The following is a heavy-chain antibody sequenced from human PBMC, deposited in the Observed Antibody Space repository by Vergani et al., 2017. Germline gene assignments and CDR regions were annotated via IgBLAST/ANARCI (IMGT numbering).Heavy chain of an antibody. J-gene: IGHJ3*02. V-gene: IGHV3-15*01. CDR1: GFTFSKAW. Sequence: EVQLVESGGGLVKPGGSLRRSCAASGFTFSKAWMSWVRQAPGKGLEWGGRIKRKTDGGTTDYAAPVKGRFTISRDESKNTLYLQMNSLKIEDTAVYYCSTGSWYAFSIWGQGTMVTVSS. CDR2: IKRKTDGGTT. CDR3: STGSWYAFSI. D-gene: IGHD6-13*01.